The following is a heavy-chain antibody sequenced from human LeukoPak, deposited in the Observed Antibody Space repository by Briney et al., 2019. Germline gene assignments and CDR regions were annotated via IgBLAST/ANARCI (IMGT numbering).Heavy chain of an antibody. CDR3: ARDWAAAGTPPYYYYGMDV. Sequence: PGGSLRLSCAASGFTFSSYSMNWVRQAPGKGLEWVSYISSSSSTIYYADSVKGRFTISRDNSKNTLYLQMNSLRAEDTAVYYCARDWAAAGTPPYYYYGMDVWGQGTTVTVSS. D-gene: IGHD6-13*01. CDR1: GFTFSSYS. J-gene: IGHJ6*02. CDR2: ISSSSSTI. V-gene: IGHV3-48*01.